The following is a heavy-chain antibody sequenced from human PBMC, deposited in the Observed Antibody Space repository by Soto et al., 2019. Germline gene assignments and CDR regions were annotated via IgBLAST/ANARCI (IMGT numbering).Heavy chain of an antibody. CDR1: GGHSVGLD. CDR3: ARRYGPGFDY. Sequence: SQTPCVRSSVVGGHSVGLDCRRILQPPGKGLEWIGYIYYSGSTNYNPSLKSRVTISVDTSKNQFSLKLSSVTAADTAVYYCARRYGPGFDYLGQGTLVTVSS. CDR2: IYYSGST. D-gene: IGHD4-17*01. J-gene: IGHJ4*02. V-gene: IGHV4-59*08.